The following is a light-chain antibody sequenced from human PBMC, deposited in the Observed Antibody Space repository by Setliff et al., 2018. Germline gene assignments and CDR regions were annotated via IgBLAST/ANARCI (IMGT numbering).Light chain of an antibody. V-gene: IGLV2-11*01. Sequence: QSALTQPRSVSGSPGQSVTISCTGTSSDVGGYDYVSWYQQHPSKAPKVMICDVSKRPSGVPDRFSGSKSGNTASLTISGLQAEDEADYYCCSYAGTSYVFGTGTKVTVL. CDR2: DVS. CDR3: CSYAGTSYV. J-gene: IGLJ1*01. CDR1: SSDVGGYDY.